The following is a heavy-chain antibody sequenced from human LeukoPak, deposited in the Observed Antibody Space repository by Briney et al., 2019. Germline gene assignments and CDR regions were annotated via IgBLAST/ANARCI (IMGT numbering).Heavy chain of an antibody. J-gene: IGHJ4*02. D-gene: IGHD1-1*01. CDR2: INPNSGGT. Sequence: ASVKVSCKASGYDFTSVGITWVRRAPGQGLEWMGWINPNSGGTIYAQKFQGRVTMTKDTSISTAYMELSSLRSDDTAVYYCAREGQRREFDFWGQGSLVTVSS. V-gene: IGHV1-2*02. CDR3: AREGQRREFDF. CDR1: GYDFTSVG.